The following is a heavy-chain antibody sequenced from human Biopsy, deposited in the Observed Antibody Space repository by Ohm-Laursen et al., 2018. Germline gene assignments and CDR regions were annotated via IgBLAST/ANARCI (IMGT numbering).Heavy chain of an antibody. J-gene: IGHJ4*02. D-gene: IGHD1-26*01. CDR1: GGTFINYA. Sequence: AASVKVSSKASGGTFINYAISWVRQAPGQGLEWMGGIIPMFGTANYAQMFQGRVTISADESTSTSYMELSSLTTKDTAIYYCARGPHSGSHSCFDYWGRGTLVTVSS. CDR2: IIPMFGTA. CDR3: ARGPHSGSHSCFDY. V-gene: IGHV1-69*13.